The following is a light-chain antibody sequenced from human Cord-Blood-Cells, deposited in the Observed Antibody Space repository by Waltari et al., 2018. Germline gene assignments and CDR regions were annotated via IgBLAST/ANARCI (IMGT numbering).Light chain of an antibody. Sequence: SYELTRPPSVAVSPGQTGRMTCSGEKGEAKYPCWYQQKPGQSPVLDIYQDSKRPSGIPERFSGSNSGNTATLTISGTQAMDEADYYCQAWDSSTGVFGGGTKLTVL. J-gene: IGLJ2*01. CDR2: QDS. CDR1: KGEAKY. V-gene: IGLV3-1*01. CDR3: QAWDSSTGV.